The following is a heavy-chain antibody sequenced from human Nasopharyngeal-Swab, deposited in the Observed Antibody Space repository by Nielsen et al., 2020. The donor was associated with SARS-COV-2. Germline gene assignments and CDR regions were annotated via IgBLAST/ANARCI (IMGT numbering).Heavy chain of an antibody. Sequence: GESLKISCAASGFNFSSYSMNWVRQAPGKGLEWVSYISSSSSTIYYADSVKGRFTISRDNAKNSLYLQMSSLRDEDTAVYYCATDYYGSGSYYNLYYYYGMDVWGQGTTVTVSS. CDR3: ATDYYGSGSYYNLYYYYGMDV. J-gene: IGHJ6*02. CDR1: GFNFSSYS. D-gene: IGHD3-10*01. V-gene: IGHV3-48*02. CDR2: ISSSSSTI.